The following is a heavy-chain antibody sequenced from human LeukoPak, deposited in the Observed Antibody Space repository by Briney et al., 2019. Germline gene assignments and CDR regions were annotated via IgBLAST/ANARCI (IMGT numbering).Heavy chain of an antibody. CDR3: AKDEETAMVIDYYYMDV. CDR2: INSDGSST. V-gene: IGHV3-74*01. Sequence: GGSLRLSCAASGFTFSSYWMHWVRQAPGKGLVWVSRINSDGSSTSYADSVKGRFTISRDNAKNTLYLQMNSLRAEDTAVYYCAKDEETAMVIDYYYMDVWGKGTTVTVSS. CDR1: GFTFSSYW. D-gene: IGHD5-18*01. J-gene: IGHJ6*03.